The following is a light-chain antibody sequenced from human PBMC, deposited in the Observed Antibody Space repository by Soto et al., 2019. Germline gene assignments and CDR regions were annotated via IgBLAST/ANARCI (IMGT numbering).Light chain of an antibody. CDR3: GAWDHSLNVGV. J-gene: IGLJ3*02. CDR1: SSNIGSNY. CDR2: DKN. Sequence: QSVLTQQPSVSGAPGQKVIISCSGSSSNIGSNYVSWYQQLPGTAPKLLIYDKNERPSGIPDRFSASKSGTSATLGITGLQTGDEADYYCGAWDHSLNVGVFGGGTKLTVL. V-gene: IGLV1-51*01.